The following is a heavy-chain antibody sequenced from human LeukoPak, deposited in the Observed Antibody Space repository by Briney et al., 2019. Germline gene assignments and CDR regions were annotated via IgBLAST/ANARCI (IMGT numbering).Heavy chain of an antibody. CDR3: TTIKVRGVFDY. CDR1: GFTFTNYA. D-gene: IGHD3-10*01. V-gene: IGHV3-23*01. CDR2: IHYSGGST. J-gene: IGHJ4*02. Sequence: GGSLRLSCAASGFTFTNYAMSWVRQAPEKGLEWVSSIHYSGGSTYYADSVKGRFTISRDNSKNTLYLQMNSLRAEDTAVYYCTTIKVRGVFDYWGQGTLVTVSS.